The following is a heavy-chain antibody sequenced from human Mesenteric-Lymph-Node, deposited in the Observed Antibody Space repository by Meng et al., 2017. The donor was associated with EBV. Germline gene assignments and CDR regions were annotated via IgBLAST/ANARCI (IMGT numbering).Heavy chain of an antibody. CDR1: GYTFSSYG. Sequence: QVRLVQFGAEVKKPGASVKVSCKASGYTFSSYGFSWVRQAPGQGLEWMGWISACSGNTNCAQILQGRVTLTTDTSTSTAYMELRSLRSDDTAVYYCARETGSGDLDYWGQGTLVTVSS. CDR2: ISACSGNT. V-gene: IGHV1-18*01. CDR3: ARETGSGDLDY. J-gene: IGHJ4*02. D-gene: IGHD6-19*01.